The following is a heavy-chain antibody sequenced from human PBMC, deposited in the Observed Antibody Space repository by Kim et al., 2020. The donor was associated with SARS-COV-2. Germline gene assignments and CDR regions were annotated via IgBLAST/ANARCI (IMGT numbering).Heavy chain of an antibody. D-gene: IGHD2-15*01. J-gene: IGHJ4*02. V-gene: IGHV3-7*01. CDR2: INEDGRET. CDR1: GFTFTKNW. CDR3: ARDRRYSLDY. Sequence: VGSLRLSCVDSGFTFTKNWMSWVRQTPGKGLEWLAKINEDGRETYYVYSVEGRFTISRDNAKNSLYLQMNSLRVEDTGIYYCARDRRYSLDYWGRGTRVTVSS.